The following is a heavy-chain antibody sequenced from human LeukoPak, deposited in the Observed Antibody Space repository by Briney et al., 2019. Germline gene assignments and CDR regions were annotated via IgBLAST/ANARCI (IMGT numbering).Heavy chain of an antibody. CDR3: ARGRGSSRYYFDY. V-gene: IGHV3-23*01. CDR2: ISDSGGSA. J-gene: IGHJ4*02. D-gene: IGHD1-26*01. Sequence: GGSLRLSCAASGFTFSSYALSWVRQAPGKGLEWVSAISDSGGSAYFADSVKGRFTISRDNSKNTLFLQMNSLRDEDTAVYYCARGRGSSRYYFDYWGRGTLVTVSS. CDR1: GFTFSSYA.